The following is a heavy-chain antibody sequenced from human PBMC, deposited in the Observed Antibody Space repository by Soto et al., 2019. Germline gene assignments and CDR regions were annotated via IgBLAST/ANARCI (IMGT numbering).Heavy chain of an antibody. CDR3: ARDLPTPDMILSNWFDS. CDR2: ISSSSSTI. CDR1: GFTFSSYS. J-gene: IGHJ5*01. V-gene: IGHV3-48*02. Sequence: GGSLRLSCAASGFTFSSYSMNWVRQAPGKGLEWVSYISSSSSTIYYADSVKGRFTISRDNAKNSLYLQMNSLRDEDTAVYYCARDLPTPDMILSNWFDSWGQGTLVTVSS. D-gene: IGHD2-15*01.